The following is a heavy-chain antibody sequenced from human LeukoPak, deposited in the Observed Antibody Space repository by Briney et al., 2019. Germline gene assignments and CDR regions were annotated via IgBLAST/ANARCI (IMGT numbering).Heavy chain of an antibody. CDR1: GFTFDDYA. CDR3: AKDPDIVATSPDY. CDR2: ISWNSGSI. V-gene: IGHV3-9*01. Sequence: PGGSLRLSCAASGFTFDDYAMHWVRQAPGKGLEWVSGISWNSGSIGYADSVKGRFTISRDNAKNSLYLQMNSLRAEDTALYYCAKDPDIVATSPDYWGQGTLVTVSS. D-gene: IGHD5-12*01. J-gene: IGHJ4*02.